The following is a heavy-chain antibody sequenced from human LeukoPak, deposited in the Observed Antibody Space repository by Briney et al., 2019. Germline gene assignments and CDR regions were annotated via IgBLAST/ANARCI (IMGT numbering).Heavy chain of an antibody. Sequence: PGGSLRLSCAASGFTFSSYSMNWVRQAPGKGLEWVSSISSSSSYIYYADSVKGRFTISRDNAKNSLYLQMNSLRAEDTAVYYCATDDRNTYYYDSSGYYYSGAFDIWGQGTMVTVSS. J-gene: IGHJ3*02. CDR1: GFTFSSYS. CDR2: ISSSSSYI. D-gene: IGHD3-22*01. CDR3: ATDDRNTYYYDSSGYYYSGAFDI. V-gene: IGHV3-21*01.